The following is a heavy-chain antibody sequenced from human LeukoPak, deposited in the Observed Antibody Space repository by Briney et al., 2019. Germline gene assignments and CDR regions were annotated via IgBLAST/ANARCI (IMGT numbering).Heavy chain of an antibody. J-gene: IGHJ5*02. V-gene: IGHV4-59*01. Sequence: PSETLSLTCTVSSDSISSSYWSWIRQPPGKRLEWIGYISYSGSTSSNPSLRSRVTISVDTSKNQFSLRLTSVTAADTAMYYCARGGQLNWFDPWGQGTLVTVSS. CDR3: ARGGQLNWFDP. CDR1: SDSISSSY. CDR2: ISYSGST. D-gene: IGHD5-18*01.